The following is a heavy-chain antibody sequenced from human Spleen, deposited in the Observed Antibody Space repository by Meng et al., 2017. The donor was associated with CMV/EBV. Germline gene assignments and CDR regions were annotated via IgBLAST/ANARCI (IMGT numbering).Heavy chain of an antibody. CDR3: ARDFGPRCSSSSCYTEDV. CDR2: INSDGSST. J-gene: IGHJ6*02. D-gene: IGHD2-2*02. V-gene: IGHV3-74*01. Sequence: GESLKISCAASGFTFSSYAMSWVRQAPGKGLVWVSRINSDGSSTSYADSVKGRFTISRHNAKNSLYLQMNSLRAEDTAVYYCARDFGPRCSSSSCYTEDVWGQGTTVTVSS. CDR1: GFTFSSYA.